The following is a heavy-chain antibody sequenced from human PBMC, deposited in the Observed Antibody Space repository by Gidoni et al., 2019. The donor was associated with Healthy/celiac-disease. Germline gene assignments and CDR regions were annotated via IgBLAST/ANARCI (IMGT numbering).Heavy chain of an antibody. CDR1: GYSISSGYY. D-gene: IGHD1-7*01. CDR3: ARPVGITGTGAFDI. Sequence: QVQLQESGPGLVKPSETLSLTCAVSGYSISSGYYWGWIRQPPGKGLEWIGSIYHSGSTYYNPSLKSRVTISVDTSKNQFSLKLSSVTAADTAVYYCARPVGITGTGAFDIWGQGTMVTVSS. V-gene: IGHV4-38-2*01. CDR2: IYHSGST. J-gene: IGHJ3*02.